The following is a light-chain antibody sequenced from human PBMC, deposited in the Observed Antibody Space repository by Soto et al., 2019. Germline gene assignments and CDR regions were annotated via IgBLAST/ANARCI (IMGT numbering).Light chain of an antibody. CDR2: AAS. CDR1: QSVSSYS. CDR3: QKCGSSPWT. V-gene: IGKV3-20*01. Sequence: ELVLTQSPVTLSLYAVARANLSGSSSQSVSSYSLAWYQQKPGQAPRLLIYAASSRATGIPDRFSGGGSGTDFTLTISRLEPEDFAVYYCQKCGSSPWTCG. J-gene: IGKJ1*01.